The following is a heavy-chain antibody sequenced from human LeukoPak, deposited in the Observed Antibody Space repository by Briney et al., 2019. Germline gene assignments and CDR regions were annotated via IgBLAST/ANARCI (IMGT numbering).Heavy chain of an antibody. V-gene: IGHV4-39*07. CDR2: NSGST. Sequence: VKPSETLSLTCTVSGGSIRSSTDYWGWIRQPPGKELEWIGSNSGSTYYNPSLKSRVTISVDTSKNQFSVKLSSVTAADTAVYYCARAGYGDSDFDYWGQGTLVTVSS. CDR1: GGSIRSSTDY. J-gene: IGHJ4*02. D-gene: IGHD4-17*01. CDR3: ARAGYGDSDFDY.